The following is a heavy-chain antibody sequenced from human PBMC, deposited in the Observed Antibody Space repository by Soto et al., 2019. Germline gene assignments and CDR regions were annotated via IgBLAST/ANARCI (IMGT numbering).Heavy chain of an antibody. CDR2: IYPGDSNT. Sequence: GESLKISCKGFGYSFTSYWIGWVRQMPGKDLEWMGIIYPGDSNTRYNPSFEGRVTMSADKSIRTAYLQWSSLKASDTAMYYCAKRPTGGNFFDFWGQGTLVNVSS. V-gene: IGHV5-51*01. D-gene: IGHD3-16*01. J-gene: IGHJ4*02. CDR1: GYSFTSYW. CDR3: AKRPTGGNFFDF.